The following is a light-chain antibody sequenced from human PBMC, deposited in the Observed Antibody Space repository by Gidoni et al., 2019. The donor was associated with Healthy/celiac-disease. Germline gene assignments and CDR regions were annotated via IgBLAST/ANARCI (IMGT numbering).Light chain of an antibody. CDR3: QQYGSSPPET. CDR1: PSVSSSY. J-gene: IGKJ3*01. Sequence: EIVLTQSLGTLSLSPGDSATLSCRASPSVSSSYLAWYQQKPGQAPRLLIYGASSSATGIPDRFSGSGSGTDFTLTISRLEPEDFAVYYCQQYGSSPPETFGPGTKVDIK. CDR2: GAS. V-gene: IGKV3-20*01.